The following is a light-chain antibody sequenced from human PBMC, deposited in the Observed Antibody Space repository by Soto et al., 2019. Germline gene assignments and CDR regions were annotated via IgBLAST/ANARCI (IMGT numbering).Light chain of an antibody. V-gene: IGLV2-14*01. CDR2: EVS. CDR1: SNDIGGYNY. Sequence: QSVLTQPASVSGSPGQSITISCTGTSNDIGGYNYVSWFQQHPGEAPKLIIYEVSNRPSGVSNRFSGSKSGNTASLTITGLQAEDEASYYCSSYTITHIPVIFGGGTKLTVL. CDR3: SSYTITHIPVI. J-gene: IGLJ2*01.